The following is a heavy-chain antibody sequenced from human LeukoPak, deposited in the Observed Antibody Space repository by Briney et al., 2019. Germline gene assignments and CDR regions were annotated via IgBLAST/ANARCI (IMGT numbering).Heavy chain of an antibody. D-gene: IGHD3-10*01. CDR1: GFTFSSYG. V-gene: IGHV3-30*18. J-gene: IGHJ4*02. CDR3: AKDPRVRGVIIKGYY. CDR2: ISYDGSNK. Sequence: PGRSLRLSCAASGFTFSSYGMHWVRQAPGKGLGWVAVISYDGSNKYYADSVKGRFTISRDNSKNTLYLQMNSLRAEDTAVYYCAKDPRVRGVIIKGYYWGQGTLVTVSS.